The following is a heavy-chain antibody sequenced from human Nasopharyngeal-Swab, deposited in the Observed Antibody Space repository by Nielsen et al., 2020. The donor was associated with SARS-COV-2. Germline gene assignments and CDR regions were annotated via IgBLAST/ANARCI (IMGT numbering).Heavy chain of an antibody. J-gene: IGHJ2*01. Sequence: GGSLRLSCAASGFTFSSFGMHRVRQAPGKGLEWVANIKQDGSEKYYVDSVKGRFTISRDNAKNSLYLQMNSLRAEDTTVYYCARGGWYFDFWGRGTLVTVSS. CDR3: ARGGWYFDF. CDR2: IKQDGSEK. V-gene: IGHV3-7*04. CDR1: GFTFSSFG.